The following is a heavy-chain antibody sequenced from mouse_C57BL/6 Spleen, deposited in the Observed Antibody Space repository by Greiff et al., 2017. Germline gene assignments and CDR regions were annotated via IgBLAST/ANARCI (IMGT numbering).Heavy chain of an antibody. CDR1: GYTFTDYY. CDR2: INPNNGGT. CDR3: ARRSTVVPFAY. J-gene: IGHJ3*01. Sequence: EVQLQQSGPELVKPGASVKISCKASGYTFTDYYMNWVKQSHGKSLEWIGDINPNNGGTSYNQKFKGKATLTVDKSSSTAYMELRSLTSEDSAVYYCARRSTVVPFAYWGQGTLVTVSA. V-gene: IGHV1-26*01. D-gene: IGHD1-1*01.